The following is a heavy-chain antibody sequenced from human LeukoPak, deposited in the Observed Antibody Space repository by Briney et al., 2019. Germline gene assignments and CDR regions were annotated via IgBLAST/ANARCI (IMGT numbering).Heavy chain of an antibody. CDR2: ISISGTTI. J-gene: IGHJ4*02. CDR1: GFTFSGYS. CDR3: ARELWFGEL. Sequence: GGSLRLSCAASGFTFSGYSMNWVRQAPGKGLEWISYISISGTTIYYAESVKGRFTISRDNTKNSLYLQMNSLRAEDTAVYYCARELWFGELRGQGTLVTVSS. V-gene: IGHV3-48*04. D-gene: IGHD3-10*01.